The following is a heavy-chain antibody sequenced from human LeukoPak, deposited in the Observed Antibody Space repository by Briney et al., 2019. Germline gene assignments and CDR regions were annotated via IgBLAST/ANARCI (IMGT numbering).Heavy chain of an antibody. CDR3: AGAVHYDFWSGYYR. Sequence: ASVKVSCKASGGTFSSYAISWVRQAPGQGLEWMGGIIPIFGTANYAQKFQGRVTITTDESTSTAYMELSSLRSEDTAVYYCAGAVHYDFWSGYYRWGQGTLVTVSS. CDR2: IIPIFGTA. V-gene: IGHV1-69*05. CDR1: GGTFSSYA. J-gene: IGHJ4*02. D-gene: IGHD3-3*01.